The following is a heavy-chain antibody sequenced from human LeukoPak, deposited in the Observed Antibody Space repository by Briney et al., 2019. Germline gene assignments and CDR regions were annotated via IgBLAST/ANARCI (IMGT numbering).Heavy chain of an antibody. CDR1: GFTFSSYA. D-gene: IGHD3-10*01. CDR3: ANYGSGSYYSGDDAFDI. CDR2: ISGSGGST. J-gene: IGHJ3*02. V-gene: IGHV3-23*01. Sequence: GGSLRLSCAASGFTFSSYAMSWVRQAPVKGLEWVSAISGSGGSTYYADSVKGWFTISRDNSKNTLYLQMNSLRAEDTAVYYCANYGSGSYYSGDDAFDIWGQGTMVTVSS.